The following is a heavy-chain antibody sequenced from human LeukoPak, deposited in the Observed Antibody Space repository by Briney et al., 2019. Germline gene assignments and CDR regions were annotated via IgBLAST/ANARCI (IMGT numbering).Heavy chain of an antibody. Sequence: SVKVSCKASGGTFSSYAIGWVRQAPGQGLEWMGRIIPILGIANYAQKFQGRVTITADKSTSTAYMELSSLRSEDTAVYYCASWTTVVTNAFDIWGQGTMVTVSS. V-gene: IGHV1-69*04. J-gene: IGHJ3*02. D-gene: IGHD4-23*01. CDR1: GGTFSSYA. CDR3: ASWTTVVTNAFDI. CDR2: IIPILGIA.